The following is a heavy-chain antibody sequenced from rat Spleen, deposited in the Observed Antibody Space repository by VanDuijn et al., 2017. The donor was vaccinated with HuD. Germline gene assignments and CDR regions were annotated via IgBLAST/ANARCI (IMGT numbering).Heavy chain of an antibody. CDR2: VNSAGST. CDR3: TRTKNPDYYDMDA. V-gene: IGHV3-3*01. CDR1: GYSITSTYR. J-gene: IGHJ4*01. Sequence: EVQLQESGPGLVKPSQSLSLTCSVTGYSITSTYRWNWIRKFPGNKLEWMGYVNSAGSTNYNPSLKSRISIPRDTSKNQLFLQVNSVTIEDTATYYGTRTKNPDYYDMDAGGQRASVSVSS. D-gene: IGHD3-4*01.